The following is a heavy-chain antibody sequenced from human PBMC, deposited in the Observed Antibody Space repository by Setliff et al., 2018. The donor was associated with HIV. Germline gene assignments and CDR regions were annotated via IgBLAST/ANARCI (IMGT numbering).Heavy chain of an antibody. J-gene: IGHJ4*02. CDR2: IYYSGSA. CDR1: RDSIRNGAYY. V-gene: IGHV4-39*07. CDR3: ARGATVSADFDS. Sequence: SLTCTVSRDSIRNGAYYWGWIRQPPGKGLEWIGSIYYSGSAYYNPSFKSRVTLSVDTSENQVSLRRSSVTAADTAVYFCARGATVSADFDSWGQGTLVTVSS. D-gene: IGHD6-19*01.